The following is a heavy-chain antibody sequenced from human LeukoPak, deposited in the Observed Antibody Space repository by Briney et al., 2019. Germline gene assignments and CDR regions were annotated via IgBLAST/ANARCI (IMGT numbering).Heavy chain of an antibody. V-gene: IGHV3-21*01. CDR2: ISSGSSYI. CDR1: GFTFSSYS. D-gene: IGHD6-13*01. Sequence: PGGSLRLSCAASGFTFSSYSMNWVRQAPGKGLEWVSSISSGSSYIYYADSVKGRFTISRDNAKHSLYLQMQSLRAEDTAVYYCARGKPRIAAAVDWFDPWGQGTLVTVSS. CDR3: ARGKPRIAAAVDWFDP. J-gene: IGHJ5*02.